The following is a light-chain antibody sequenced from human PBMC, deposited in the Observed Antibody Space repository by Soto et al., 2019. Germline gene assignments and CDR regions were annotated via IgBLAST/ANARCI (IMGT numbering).Light chain of an antibody. CDR1: SGNSSY. V-gene: IGKV1D-8*03. CDR3: QQTYNTPRT. Sequence: VILSTRSPYLLSACTGGRDTISCLMSSGNSSYLAWYQQKPGKAPRLLIYTASSLHSGVPPRFSGSGSGTDFNMTINSLQAEDFATYYCQQTYNTPRTFGRGTKVDIK. CDR2: TAS. J-gene: IGKJ1*01.